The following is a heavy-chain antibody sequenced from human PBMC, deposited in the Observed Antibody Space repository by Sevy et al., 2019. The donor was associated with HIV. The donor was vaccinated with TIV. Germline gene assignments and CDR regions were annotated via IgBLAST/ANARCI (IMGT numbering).Heavy chain of an antibody. V-gene: IGHV4-59*01. CDR3: VRYGAFIVGARYFDY. CDR2: IYYSGST. D-gene: IGHD1-26*01. CDR1: GGSISSYY. J-gene: IGHJ4*02. Sequence: SETLSLTCTVSGGSISSYYWSWIRQPPGKGLEWIGYIYYSGSTNYNPSLKSRVTISVDTSKNQFSLKLSSVTAADTAVYYCVRYGAFIVGARYFDYWGQGTLVTVSS.